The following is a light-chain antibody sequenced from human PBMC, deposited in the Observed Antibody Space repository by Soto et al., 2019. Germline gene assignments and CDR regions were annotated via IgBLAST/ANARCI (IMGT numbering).Light chain of an antibody. Sequence: DIQMTQSPSSLSASVGDRVTITCRASQSISNYLTWYQQKSGKAPKLLIFDASSLESGVPSRFSGSGSGTEFTLTISSLQPDDFATYYCQQYSSYSKTFGQGTKVDIK. CDR3: QQYSSYSKT. CDR1: QSISNY. V-gene: IGKV1-5*01. CDR2: DAS. J-gene: IGKJ1*01.